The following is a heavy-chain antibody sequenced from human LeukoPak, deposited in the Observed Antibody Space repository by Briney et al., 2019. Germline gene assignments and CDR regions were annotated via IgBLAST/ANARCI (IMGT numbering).Heavy chain of an antibody. CDR3: ARGGGGSSGYYPLDY. V-gene: IGHV4-34*01. J-gene: IGHJ4*02. CDR1: GGSFSGYY. Sequence: SETLSLTCADYGGSFSGYYWSWIRQPPGKGLEWIREINHSGSTNYNPSLKSRVTISVDTSKNQFSLKLSSVTAADTAVYYCARGGGGSSGYYPLDYWGQGTLVTVSS. D-gene: IGHD3-22*01. CDR2: INHSGST.